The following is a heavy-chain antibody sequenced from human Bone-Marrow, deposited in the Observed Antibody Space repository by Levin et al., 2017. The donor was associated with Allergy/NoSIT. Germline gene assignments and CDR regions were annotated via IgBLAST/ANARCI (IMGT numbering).Heavy chain of an antibody. D-gene: IGHD2-8*01. J-gene: IGHJ4*02. CDR1: WDSVSSTSAA. CDR3: AREPKYCTNGVCYTEYFDY. CDR2: TYYRSKWYN. V-gene: IGHV6-1*01. Sequence: LSQTLSLTCAISWDSVSSTSAAWNWIRQSPSRGLEWLGRTYYRSKWYNDYAVSVKSRITINPDTSKNQFSLQLNSVTPEDTAVYYCAREPKYCTNGVCYTEYFDYWGQGTLVTVSS.